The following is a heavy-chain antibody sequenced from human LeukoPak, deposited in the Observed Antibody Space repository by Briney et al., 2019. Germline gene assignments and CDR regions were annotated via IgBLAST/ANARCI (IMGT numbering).Heavy chain of an antibody. CDR2: IYSGGST. J-gene: IGHJ4*02. CDR3: ARDFLDSGYCGGDGSQII. CDR1: GFIVSSNY. V-gene: IGHV3-66*02. Sequence: PGGSLRLSCAASGFIVSSNYMTWVRQAPGKGLEWVSTIYSGGSTYYADSVKGRFTISRDNSKNTLYLQMNSLRAEDTAVYYCARDFLDSGYCGGDGSQIIWGQGTLVTVSS. D-gene: IGHD2-21*01.